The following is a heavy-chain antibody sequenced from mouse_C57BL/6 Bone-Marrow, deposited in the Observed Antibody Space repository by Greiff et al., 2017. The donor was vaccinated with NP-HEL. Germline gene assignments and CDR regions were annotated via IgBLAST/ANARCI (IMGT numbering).Heavy chain of an antibody. Sequence: EVKVVESGGGLVKPGGSLKLSCAASGFTFSSYAMSWVRQTPEKRLEWVATISDGGSYTYYPDNVKGRFTISRDNAKNNLYLQMSHLKSEDTAMYYCARDISAYWGQGTLVTVSA. CDR1: GFTFSSYA. CDR2: ISDGGSYT. J-gene: IGHJ3*01. CDR3: ARDISAY. V-gene: IGHV5-4*01.